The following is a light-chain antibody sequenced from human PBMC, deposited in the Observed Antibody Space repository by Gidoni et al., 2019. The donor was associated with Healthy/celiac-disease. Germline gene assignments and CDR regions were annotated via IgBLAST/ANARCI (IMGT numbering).Light chain of an antibody. CDR3: QSYDSSLSGV. CDR2: GNS. J-gene: IGLJ1*01. Sequence: QSVLTQPPSVSGAPGPRVTISCTGSSSNIGAGYDVHWYQQLPGTAPKHLIYGNSNRPSGVPDRFSGSKSGTSASLAITGLQAEDEADYYCQSYDSSLSGVFGTGTKVTVL. V-gene: IGLV1-40*01. CDR1: SSNIGAGYD.